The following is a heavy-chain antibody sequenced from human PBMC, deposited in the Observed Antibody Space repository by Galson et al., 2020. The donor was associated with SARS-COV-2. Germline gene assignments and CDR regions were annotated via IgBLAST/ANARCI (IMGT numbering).Heavy chain of an antibody. CDR1: GYRFIAYY. V-gene: IGHV1-2*02. Sequence: GESLKISCKASGYRFIAYYIHWVRQAPGQGLEWMGWINPHSGGTKSARKFQGRVTMTRDTSISTAYMELSGLTSDDTAVYYCARSLTLGDGDLDYWGQGTLVTVSS. J-gene: IGHJ4*02. CDR2: INPHSGGT. D-gene: IGHD2-21*02. CDR3: ARSLTLGDGDLDY.